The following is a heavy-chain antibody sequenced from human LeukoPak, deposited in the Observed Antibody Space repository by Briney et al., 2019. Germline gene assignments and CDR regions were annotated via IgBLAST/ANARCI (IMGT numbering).Heavy chain of an antibody. Sequence: SQTLSLTCAVSGGSISSGGYSWSWIRQPPGKGLEWIGYIYHSGSTYYNPSLKSRVTISVDRSKNQSSQKLSSVTAADTAVYYCAVGTHSYFDYWGQGTLVTVSS. CDR1: GGSISSGGYS. CDR2: IYHSGST. V-gene: IGHV4-30-2*01. J-gene: IGHJ4*02. CDR3: AVGTHSYFDY. D-gene: IGHD4-23*01.